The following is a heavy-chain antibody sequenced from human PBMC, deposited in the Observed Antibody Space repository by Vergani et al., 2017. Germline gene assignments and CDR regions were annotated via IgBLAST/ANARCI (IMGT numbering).Heavy chain of an antibody. Sequence: ELQLVESGGGLVQPGGSLRLSCAASGSTVSGNYMTWVRQAPGKGQEWGSHIYSGDETYYAYSVKGRVTIARDTSKNTLHLQINNLRVEDTTVYYCARGNYYGSGTYVDPWGQGTLVTVSS. CDR3: ARGNYYGSGTYVDP. J-gene: IGHJ5*02. CDR1: GSTVSGNY. CDR2: IYSGDET. V-gene: IGHV3-66*02. D-gene: IGHD3-10*01.